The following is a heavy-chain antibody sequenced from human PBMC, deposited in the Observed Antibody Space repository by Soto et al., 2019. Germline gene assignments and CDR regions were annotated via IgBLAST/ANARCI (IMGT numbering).Heavy chain of an antibody. D-gene: IGHD3-9*01. CDR1: GYSFTSYW. CDR3: ARSPYYDILTGYVNWFDP. J-gene: IGHJ5*02. V-gene: IGHV5-51*01. CDR2: IYPGDSDT. Sequence: ESLKISCKGSGYSFTSYWIGWVRQMPGKGLEWMGIIYPGDSDTRYSPSFQGQVTISADKSISTAYLQWSSLKASDTAMYYCARSPYYDILTGYVNWFDPWGQGTLVTVSS.